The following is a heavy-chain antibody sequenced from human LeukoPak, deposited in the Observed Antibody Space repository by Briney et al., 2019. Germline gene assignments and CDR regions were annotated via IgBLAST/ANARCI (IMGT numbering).Heavy chain of an antibody. CDR2: IYTSGST. CDR1: GGSISSYY. Sequence: SETLSLTCTVSGGSISSYYWSWIRQPAEKGLEWIGRIYTSGSTNYNPSLKSRVTMSVDTSKNQFSLKLSSVTAADTAVYYCARDRSYYDSSGHYYYYYGMDVWGQGTTVTVSS. CDR3: ARDRSYYDSSGHYYYYYGMDV. D-gene: IGHD3-22*01. J-gene: IGHJ6*02. V-gene: IGHV4-4*07.